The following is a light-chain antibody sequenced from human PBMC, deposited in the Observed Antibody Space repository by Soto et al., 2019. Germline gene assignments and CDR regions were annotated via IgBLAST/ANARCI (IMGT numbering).Light chain of an antibody. Sequence: QSALTQPPSASGSPGQSVTVSCTGSSSDIGGYNYVSWYQQHPGKAPKLMIYEVSKRPSGVPDRFSGSKSGNTASLTVSGLQAEDEADYFCSSHAGNYVVFGGGTKLTV. CDR1: SSDIGGYNY. V-gene: IGLV2-8*01. CDR2: EVS. CDR3: SSHAGNYVV. J-gene: IGLJ2*01.